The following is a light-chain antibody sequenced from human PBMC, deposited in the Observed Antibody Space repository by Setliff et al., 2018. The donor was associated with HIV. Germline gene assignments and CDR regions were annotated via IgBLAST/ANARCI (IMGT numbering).Light chain of an antibody. J-gene: IGLJ1*01. Sequence: VLTQPPSVSGAPGQRVTISCTGSGSNIGAAYTVQWYQHLPGTAPKLLIYGNTNRPSGVPDRFSASKSGTSASLAITGLRAEDEAHYYCSSYRSTPLYVFGTGTKVTVL. CDR1: GSNIGAAYT. V-gene: IGLV1-40*01. CDR3: SSYRSTPLYV. CDR2: GNT.